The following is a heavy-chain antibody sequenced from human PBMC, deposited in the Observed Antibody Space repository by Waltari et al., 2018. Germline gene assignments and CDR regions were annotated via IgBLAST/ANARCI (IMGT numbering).Heavy chain of an antibody. J-gene: IGHJ3*02. CDR1: GFTFSSYW. V-gene: IGHV3-7*01. CDR2: IKQDGSVK. CDR3: ARGLSSAFDI. Sequence: EVQLVESGGGLVQPGGSLRLSCAASGFTFSSYWMNWVRQAPGKGLEWVANIKQDGSVKYYVESVKGRFTISRDNAKNSLYLQMNSLRAEDTAVYYCARGLSSAFDIWGQGTMVTVSS.